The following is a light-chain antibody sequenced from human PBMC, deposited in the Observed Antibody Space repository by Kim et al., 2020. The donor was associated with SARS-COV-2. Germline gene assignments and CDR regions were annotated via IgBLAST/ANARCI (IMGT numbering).Light chain of an antibody. CDR2: EDD. Sequence: NTETRCSTGCGGSIAVNYVQSCQPRPGSAPTTVIYEDDRRPSGVPDRFSGSIDSSSNSASLPISGLKTEDEADYYCQSYDSNNHAVFGGGTKVTVL. CDR3: QSYDSNNHAV. V-gene: IGLV6-57*02. J-gene: IGLJ2*01. CDR1: GGSIAVNY.